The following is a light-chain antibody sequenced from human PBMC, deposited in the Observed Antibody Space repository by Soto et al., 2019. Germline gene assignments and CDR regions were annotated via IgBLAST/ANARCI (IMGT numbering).Light chain of an antibody. CDR1: SSDVGGYNY. Sequence: QYALTQPASVSGSPGQSITISCTGTSSDVGGYNYVSWYQQHPGKAPKLIIYEVSNRPSGVSNRFSGSKSGNTASLTISGLQAEDEADYYCNSYTSKSTGVCGTGTKLTVL. J-gene: IGLJ1*01. CDR3: NSYTSKSTGV. CDR2: EVS. V-gene: IGLV2-14*01.